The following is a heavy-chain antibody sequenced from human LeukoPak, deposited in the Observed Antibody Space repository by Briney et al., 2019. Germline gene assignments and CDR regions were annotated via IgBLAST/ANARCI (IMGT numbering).Heavy chain of an antibody. CDR3: ARQTLGGRFHGDWFDP. J-gene: IGHJ5*02. CDR2: IYTSGST. Sequence: PSETLSLTCTVSGGSISSYYWSWIRQPAGKGLEWIGRIYTSGSTNYNPSLKSRVTMSVDTSKNQFSLKLSSVTAADTAVYYCARQTLGGRFHGDWFDPWGQGTLVTVSS. V-gene: IGHV4-4*07. D-gene: IGHD2-15*01. CDR1: GGSISSYY.